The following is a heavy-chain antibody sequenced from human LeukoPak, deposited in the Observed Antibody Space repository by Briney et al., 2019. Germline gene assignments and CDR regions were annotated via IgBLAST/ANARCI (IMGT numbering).Heavy chain of an antibody. D-gene: IGHD6-19*01. V-gene: IGHV3-20*04. CDR2: FNWNGGST. CDR3: ARGIAVAGHYYYYMDV. CDR1: GFSFDDYG. J-gene: IGHJ6*03. Sequence: GGSLILYCAASGFSFDDYGLSWVRQAPGTGLESVSGFNWNGGSTGYADSVKGRFTISRDNAKNSLYLQMNSLRAEDTALYYCARGIAVAGHYYYYMDVWGKGTTVTVSS.